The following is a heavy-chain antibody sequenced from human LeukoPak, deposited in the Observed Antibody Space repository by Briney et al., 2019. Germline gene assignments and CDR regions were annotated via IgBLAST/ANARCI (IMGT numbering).Heavy chain of an antibody. D-gene: IGHD3-22*01. CDR3: YFYDSSGYSFDY. Sequence: ASVKVSCKASGGTFSSYAISWVRQAPGQGLEWMGRIIPILGIANYAQKFQGRVTITADKSTSTAYMELSSLRSKDTAVYYCYFYDSSGYSFDYWGQGTLVTVSS. CDR2: IIPILGIA. V-gene: IGHV1-69*04. J-gene: IGHJ4*02. CDR1: GGTFSSYA.